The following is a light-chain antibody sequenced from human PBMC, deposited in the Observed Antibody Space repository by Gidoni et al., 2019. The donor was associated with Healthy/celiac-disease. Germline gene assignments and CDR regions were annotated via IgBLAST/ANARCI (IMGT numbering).Light chain of an antibody. Sequence: DIQMTQSPSTLSASVGDRVTITCRASQSISSWLAWYQQKPGKAPKLLIYKASSLESGVPSGFSGSGSGTEFTLTISSLQPDDFATYYCQQYNSYPRTFXQXTKVEIK. J-gene: IGKJ1*01. CDR2: KAS. V-gene: IGKV1-5*03. CDR3: QQYNSYPRT. CDR1: QSISSW.